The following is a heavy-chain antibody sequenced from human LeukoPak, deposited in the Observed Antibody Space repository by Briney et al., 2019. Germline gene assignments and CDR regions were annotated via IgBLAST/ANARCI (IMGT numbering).Heavy chain of an antibody. CDR3: ATLTTPGWFNP. J-gene: IGHJ5*02. CDR1: GGSISSSSYY. Sequence: SETLSLTCTVSGGSISSSSYYWGWIRQPPGKGLEWIGNIYYSGSTYYNPSLKSRVTISVDTSKNQFSLKLSSVTAADTAVYYCATLTTPGWFNPWGQGTLVTVSS. V-gene: IGHV4-39*07. D-gene: IGHD1-1*01. CDR2: IYYSGST.